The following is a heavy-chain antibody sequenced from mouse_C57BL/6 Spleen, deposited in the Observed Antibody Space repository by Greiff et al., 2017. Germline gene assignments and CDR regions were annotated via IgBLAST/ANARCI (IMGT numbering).Heavy chain of an antibody. Sequence: LVESGPELVKPGASVKISCKASGYSFTDYNMNWVKQSNGKSLEWIGVINPNYGTTSYNQKFKGKATLTVDQSSSTAYMQLNSLTSEDSAVYYCARSNYYGSSYWYFDVWGTGTTVTVSS. V-gene: IGHV1-39*01. D-gene: IGHD1-1*01. CDR3: ARSNYYGSSYWYFDV. J-gene: IGHJ1*03. CDR2: INPNYGTT. CDR1: GYSFTDYN.